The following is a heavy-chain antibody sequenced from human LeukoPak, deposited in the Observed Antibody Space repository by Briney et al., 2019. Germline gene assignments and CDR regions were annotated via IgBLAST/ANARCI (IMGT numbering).Heavy chain of an antibody. V-gene: IGHV4-34*01. CDR3: ARVLGFSSNSYVGRYFNY. J-gene: IGHJ4*02. D-gene: IGHD6-6*01. Sequence: SETLSLTCAVYGGSFSGYYWSWIRQSPGKGLEGIGEINHSGSTNYNPSLKSRVTISVDTSKNQFSLKLTSVTAADTAVYYCARVLGFSSNSYVGRYFNYWGQGTLVTGSS. CDR1: GGSFSGYY. CDR2: INHSGST.